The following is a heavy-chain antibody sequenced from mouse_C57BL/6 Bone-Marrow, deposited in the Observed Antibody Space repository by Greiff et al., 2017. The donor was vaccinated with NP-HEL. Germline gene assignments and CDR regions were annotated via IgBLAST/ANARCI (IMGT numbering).Heavy chain of an antibody. CDR2: IYIGNGYT. J-gene: IGHJ2*01. CDR1: GYTFTSYG. D-gene: IGHD1-1*01. V-gene: IGHV1-58*01. CDR3: AISYYYGSLYYFDY. Sequence: VQLKESGAELVRPGSSVKMSCKTSGYTFTSYGINWVKQRPGQGLEWIGYIYIGNGYTEYNEKFKGKATLTSDTSSSTAYMQLSSLTSEDSAIYFCAISYYYGSLYYFDYWGQGTTLTVSS.